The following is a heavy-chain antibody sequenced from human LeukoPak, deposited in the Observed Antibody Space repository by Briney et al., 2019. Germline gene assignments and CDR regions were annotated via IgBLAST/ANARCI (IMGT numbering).Heavy chain of an antibody. Sequence: SETLSLTCTVSGGSISSSSYYWGWIRQPPGKGLEWIGSIYYSGSTYYNPSLKSRVTISVDTSKNQFSLKLSSVTAADTAVYYCASHGSGSYWNWFDPWGQGTLVTVSS. J-gene: IGHJ5*02. CDR3: ASHGSGSYWNWFDP. CDR1: GGSISSSSYY. V-gene: IGHV4-39*07. CDR2: IYYSGST. D-gene: IGHD3-10*01.